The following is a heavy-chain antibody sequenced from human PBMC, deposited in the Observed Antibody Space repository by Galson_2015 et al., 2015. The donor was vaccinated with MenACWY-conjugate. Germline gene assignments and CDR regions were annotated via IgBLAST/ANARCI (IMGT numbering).Heavy chain of an antibody. CDR1: GYSFTSYW. D-gene: IGHD2-15*01. J-gene: IGHJ6*02. Sequence: QSGAEVKKPGESLTISCKGSGYSFTSYWIGWVRQMPGKGLEWMGIIYPGDSDTRYSPSFQGQVTISADKSISTAYLQWSSLKASDTAMYYCARSLVGGPLGYCSGGSCYPYYYGMDVWGQGTTVTVSS. CDR3: ARSLVGGPLGYCSGGSCYPYYYGMDV. V-gene: IGHV5-51*01. CDR2: IYPGDSDT.